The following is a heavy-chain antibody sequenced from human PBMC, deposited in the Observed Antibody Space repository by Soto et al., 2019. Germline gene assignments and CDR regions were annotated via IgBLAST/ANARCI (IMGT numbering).Heavy chain of an antibody. CDR2: IWYDGSNK. CDR3: ARDHSPSSSSLRDTLDY. CDR1: GFTFSSYS. J-gene: IGHJ4*02. Sequence: QVQLVESGGGVVQPGRSLRLSCAASGFTFSSYSMHWVRQAPGKGLEWVAVIWYDGSNKYYADSVKGRFTISRDNSKNTLYLQMTSLRAEDTAVYYCARDHSPSSSSLRDTLDYWGQGTLVTVSS. D-gene: IGHD6-6*01. V-gene: IGHV3-33*01.